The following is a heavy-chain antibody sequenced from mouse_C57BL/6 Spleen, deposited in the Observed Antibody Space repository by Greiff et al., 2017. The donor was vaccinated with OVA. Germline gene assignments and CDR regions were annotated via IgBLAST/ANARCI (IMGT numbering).Heavy chain of an antibody. V-gene: IGHV1-80*01. J-gene: IGHJ4*01. Sequence: QVQLQQSGAELVKPGASVKISCKASGYAFSSYWMNWVKQRPGKGLEWIGQIYPGDGDTNYNGKFKGKATLTADKSSSTAYMQLSSLTSEDSAVYFCARSGVTTVVNAMDYWGQGTSVTVSS. D-gene: IGHD1-1*01. CDR2: IYPGDGDT. CDR1: GYAFSSYW. CDR3: ARSGVTTVVNAMDY.